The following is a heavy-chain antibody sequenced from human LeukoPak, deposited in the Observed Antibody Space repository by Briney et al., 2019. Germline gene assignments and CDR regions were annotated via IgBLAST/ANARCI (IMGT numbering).Heavy chain of an antibody. CDR2: IYYSGNT. CDR1: GGSFSSSSYS. Sequence: PSETLSLTCTVSGGSFSSSSYSWGWIRQPPGKGLEWIGSIYYSGNTYYNASLKSRVTISVDTSKNQFSLKLTSVTAADTAVYYCARLVPPGWFDPWGQGTLVTVSS. CDR3: ARLVPPGWFDP. V-gene: IGHV4-39*01. J-gene: IGHJ5*02.